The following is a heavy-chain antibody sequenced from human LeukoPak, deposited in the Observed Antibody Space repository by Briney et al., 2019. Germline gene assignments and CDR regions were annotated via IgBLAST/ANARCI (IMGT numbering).Heavy chain of an antibody. J-gene: IGHJ5*02. D-gene: IGHD6-19*01. CDR1: SGSISSYY. Sequence: SETLSLTCTVSSGSISSYYWSWIRQPPGKGLEWIGYIFYSGSTNYNPSLKSRVTILVDTSNNQLSLKLSSVTAADTAVYYRARHQYTSGWYGWFDPWGQGTLVTVSS. V-gene: IGHV4-59*08. CDR2: IFYSGST. CDR3: ARHQYTSGWYGWFDP.